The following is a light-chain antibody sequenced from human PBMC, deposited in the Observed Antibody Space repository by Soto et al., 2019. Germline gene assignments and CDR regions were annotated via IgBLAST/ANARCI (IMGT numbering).Light chain of an antibody. CDR2: GAS. J-gene: IGKJ1*01. V-gene: IGKV3-20*01. CDR1: QSVSSSY. CDR3: QQYGSSPRIT. Sequence: EIVLTQSPATLSLSPGERATLSCRAIQSVSSSYLAWYQQKPGQAPRLLIYGASSRATGIPDRFSGSGSGTDFTLTISRLEPEDFAVYYCQQYGSSPRITFGQGTKVDI.